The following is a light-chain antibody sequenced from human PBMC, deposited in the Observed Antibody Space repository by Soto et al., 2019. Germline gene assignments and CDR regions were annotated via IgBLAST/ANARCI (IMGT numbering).Light chain of an antibody. Sequence: QSALTQPASVSGSPGQSITISCTGTSSDVGGYNYVSWYQHHPGKAPKVLIYEVSHRPSGISNRFSGSKSGDTASLTISGLQAEDEADYHCGSYTSSSAYYVFGTGTKLTVL. CDR3: GSYTSSSAYYV. CDR1: SSDVGGYNY. J-gene: IGLJ1*01. CDR2: EVS. V-gene: IGLV2-14*01.